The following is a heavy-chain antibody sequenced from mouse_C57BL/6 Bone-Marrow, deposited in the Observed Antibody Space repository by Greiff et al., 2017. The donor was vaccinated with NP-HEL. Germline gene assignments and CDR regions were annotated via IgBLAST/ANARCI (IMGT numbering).Heavy chain of an antibody. CDR1: GYTFTNYW. J-gene: IGHJ2*01. Sequence: VQLQQSGAELVRPGTSVKMSCKASGYTFTNYWIGWAKQRPGHGLEWIGDIYPGGGYTNYNEKFKGKATLTADKSSSTAYMQFSSLTSEDSAIYYCALYYGSSPYYFDYWGQGTTLTVSS. CDR2: IYPGGGYT. V-gene: IGHV1-63*01. CDR3: ALYYGSSPYYFDY. D-gene: IGHD1-1*01.